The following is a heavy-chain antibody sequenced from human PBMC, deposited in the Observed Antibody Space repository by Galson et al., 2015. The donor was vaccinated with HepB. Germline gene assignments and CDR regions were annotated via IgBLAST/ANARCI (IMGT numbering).Heavy chain of an antibody. CDR2: IVDSGKRT. CDR1: GFTFSNYA. CDR3: AKGAGGSGRY. V-gene: IGHV3-23*01. D-gene: IGHD3-10*01. Sequence: SLRLAGAASGFTFSNYAMNGVLQAQRKGLEGGSGIVDSGKRTYYADSVKGRFTISRDNSKNTVYLQMDNLRAEDTAIYYCAKGAGGSGRYWGQGTLVTVSS. J-gene: IGHJ4*02.